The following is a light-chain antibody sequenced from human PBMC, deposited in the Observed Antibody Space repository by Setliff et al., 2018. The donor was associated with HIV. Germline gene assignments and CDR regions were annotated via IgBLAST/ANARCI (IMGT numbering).Light chain of an antibody. CDR3: CAYAGSYTSLYV. Sequence: QSVLTQPPSVSGSPGQSVTISCTGTSSDVGTCDYVSWYQQHPGKAPKLMIYDVSQRPSGVPDRFSGSKSGNTASLTISGLQAVDEADYCCCAYAGSYTSLYVFGTGTKVTVL. CDR1: SSDVGTCDY. J-gene: IGLJ1*01. CDR2: DVS. V-gene: IGLV2-11*01.